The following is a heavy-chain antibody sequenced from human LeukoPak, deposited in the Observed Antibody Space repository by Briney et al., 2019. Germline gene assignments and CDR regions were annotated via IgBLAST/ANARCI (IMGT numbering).Heavy chain of an antibody. Sequence: GGSLRLSCEASGFTFSNAWMSWVRQAPGKGLEWVGRIKSRTDGGTTDYAAPVKGRFTISRDDSKNTLFLQMKSLKTEDTAAYYCTTEGYSSGWWAAFDIWGQGTMVTVSS. D-gene: IGHD6-19*01. J-gene: IGHJ3*02. V-gene: IGHV3-15*01. CDR1: GFTFSNAW. CDR2: IKSRTDGGTT. CDR3: TTEGYSSGWWAAFDI.